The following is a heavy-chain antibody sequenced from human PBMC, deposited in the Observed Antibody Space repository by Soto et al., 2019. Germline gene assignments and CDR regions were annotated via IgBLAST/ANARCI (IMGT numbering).Heavy chain of an antibody. CDR3: ARFGGYGMDV. CDR2: IYTSGSN. D-gene: IGHD3-10*01. CDR1: GYSISSGYY. V-gene: IGHV4-38-2*01. J-gene: IGHJ6*02. Sequence: PSETLSLTCAVSGYSISSGYYWGWSRKPPGTGLGWIWEIYTSGSNYYNPSLKSRVTIPVDTSKNQFSLKLGSVTAADTAVYYCARFGGYGMDVWGQGTTVTVSS.